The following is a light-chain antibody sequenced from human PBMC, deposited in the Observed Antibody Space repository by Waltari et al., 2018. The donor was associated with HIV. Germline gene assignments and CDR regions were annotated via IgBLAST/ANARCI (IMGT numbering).Light chain of an antibody. CDR3: ASYTITSTLV. V-gene: IGLV2-14*01. Sequence: QSALTQPASVSGSLGQSITISCIGTSSDLATYNYVSWYQHHPDKAPRLVIYDANSRPSGVPFRFSGSKSGNTASLTISGLQAEDEADYYCASYTITSTLVFGGGTKVTVL. J-gene: IGLJ3*02. CDR2: DAN. CDR1: SSDLATYNY.